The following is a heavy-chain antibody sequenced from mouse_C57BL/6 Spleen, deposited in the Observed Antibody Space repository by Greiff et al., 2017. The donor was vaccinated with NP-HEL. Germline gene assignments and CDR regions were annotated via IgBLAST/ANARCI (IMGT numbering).Heavy chain of an antibody. CDR1: GYTFTSYW. Sequence: VQLQQPGAELVRPGSSVKLSCKASGYTFTSYWMHWVKQRPIQGLEWIGNIDPSDSETHYNQKFKDKATLTVDKSSSTAYMPLSSLTSEDSAVYYCARSYYGSSYGYWGQGTTLTVSS. J-gene: IGHJ2*01. CDR3: ARSYYGSSYGY. CDR2: IDPSDSET. D-gene: IGHD1-1*01. V-gene: IGHV1-52*01.